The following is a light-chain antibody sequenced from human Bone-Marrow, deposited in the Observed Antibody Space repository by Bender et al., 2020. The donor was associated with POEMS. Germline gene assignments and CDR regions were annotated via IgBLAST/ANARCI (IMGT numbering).Light chain of an antibody. Sequence: YEPPTPPSTIAAPGQKASMSCGGNNIGQKTADYYHHKQPQPPALVVYNDDQRPSGIPDRFSGSNPGNMATLTINRVEVGDEADYYCQVWDSTFDQPVFGGGTQLTVL. CDR3: QVWDSTFDQPV. J-gene: IGLJ7*01. V-gene: IGLV3-21*02. CDR2: NDD. CDR1: NIGQKT.